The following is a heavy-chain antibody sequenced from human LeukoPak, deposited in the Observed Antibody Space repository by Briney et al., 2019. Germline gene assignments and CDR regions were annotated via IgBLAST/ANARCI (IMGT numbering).Heavy chain of an antibody. CDR3: ARLGQLCGGDCLDY. CDR2: VYYTGTT. V-gene: IGHV4-59*08. CDR1: GASISSYY. Sequence: SETLSLTCTVSGASISSYYWSWIRQPPGKGLEWIAYVYYTGTTNFNPSLKSRVTISLDASRSQFSLKLSSVTAADTALYYCARLGQLCGGDCLDYWGQGTLVTVSS. D-gene: IGHD2-21*02. J-gene: IGHJ4*02.